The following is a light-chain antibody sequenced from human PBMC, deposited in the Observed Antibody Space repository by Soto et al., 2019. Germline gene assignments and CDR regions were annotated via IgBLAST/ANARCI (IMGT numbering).Light chain of an antibody. CDR3: QQRTNWPSST. J-gene: IGKJ5*01. CDR2: DAS. V-gene: IGKV3-11*01. Sequence: EIVLTQSPATLSLSPGETATLSCRASRSVSNYLAWYQQKPGQTPRLLIHDASNRAPGIPVRFSGSGSGTDFTLTISSLEPEDFAVYHCQQRTNWPSSTFGQGTRLEIK. CDR1: RSVSNY.